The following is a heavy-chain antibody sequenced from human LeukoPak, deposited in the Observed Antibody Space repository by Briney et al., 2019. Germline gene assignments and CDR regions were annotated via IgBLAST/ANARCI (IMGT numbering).Heavy chain of an antibody. CDR1: GYTFTRYY. CDR3: ARGIGAAALCYNYYFYMDV. Sequence: GASVKVSCKASGYTFTRYYIHWVRQATGQGLEWVGWMNPNSGNTGYAQKCQGRVTMTRNTSISTAYMELSRLRSEDTAVYYCARGIGAAALCYNYYFYMDVWGKGTTVTVS. V-gene: IGHV1-8*01. D-gene: IGHD6-13*01. J-gene: IGHJ6*03. CDR2: MNPNSGNT.